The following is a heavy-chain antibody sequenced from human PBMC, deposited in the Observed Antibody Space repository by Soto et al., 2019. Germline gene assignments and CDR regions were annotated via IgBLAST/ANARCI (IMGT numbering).Heavy chain of an antibody. Sequence: QVQLVESGGGLVKPGGSLRLSCAASGFTFSDYYMSWIRQAPGKGLEWVSYISSSRSYTNYADSVKGRFTISRDNAKNSLYRQMNSLRAEDTAVYYCARDADILTGSDAFDIWGQGTMVTVSS. V-gene: IGHV3-11*05. CDR2: ISSSRSYT. CDR1: GFTFSDYY. CDR3: ARDADILTGSDAFDI. D-gene: IGHD3-9*01. J-gene: IGHJ3*02.